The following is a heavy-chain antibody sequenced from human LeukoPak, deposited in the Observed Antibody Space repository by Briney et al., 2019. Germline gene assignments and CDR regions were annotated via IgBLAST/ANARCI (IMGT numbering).Heavy chain of an antibody. CDR2: VETKADSYAT. J-gene: IGHJ3*01. Sequence: PGGSLTLSCAASGFTFSDSALHWVRQAPGKGLEWVGRVETKADSYATAYGTSVKGRFTISRGDSKNTAYLQMNSLKTDDTAVYYCTRHGFYYDSSGFDLWGQGTVVTDSS. D-gene: IGHD3-22*01. CDR3: TRHGFYYDSSGFDL. V-gene: IGHV3-73*01. CDR1: GFTFSDSA.